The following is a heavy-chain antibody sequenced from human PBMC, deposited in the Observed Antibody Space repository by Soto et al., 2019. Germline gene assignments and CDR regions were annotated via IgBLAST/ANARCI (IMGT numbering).Heavy chain of an antibody. CDR3: ARGRRSKKLQTQHSWYFDL. J-gene: IGHJ2*01. CDR1: GFTFSSYD. Sequence: LRLSCAASGFTFSSYDMHWVRQATGKGLEWVSAIGTAGDTYYPGSVKGRFTISRENAKNSLYLQMNSLRAGDTAVYYCARGRRSKKLQTQHSWYFDLWGRGTLVTVSS. CDR2: IGTAGDT. D-gene: IGHD1-1*01. V-gene: IGHV3-13*04.